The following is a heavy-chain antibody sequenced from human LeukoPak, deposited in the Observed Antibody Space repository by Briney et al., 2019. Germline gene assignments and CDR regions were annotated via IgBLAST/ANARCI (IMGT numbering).Heavy chain of an antibody. CDR2: IANDGRFT. V-gene: IGHV3-30*04. Sequence: GGSLRLSCAASGFTFSSHPMNWVREAPGKGLEWVAVIANDGRFTHYADSVKGRFTISRDNSKSTLEMQMNSLRAEDTALYYCVKEANGFDMWGLGTMVTVSS. J-gene: IGHJ3*02. D-gene: IGHD2-8*01. CDR1: GFTFSSHP. CDR3: VKEANGFDM.